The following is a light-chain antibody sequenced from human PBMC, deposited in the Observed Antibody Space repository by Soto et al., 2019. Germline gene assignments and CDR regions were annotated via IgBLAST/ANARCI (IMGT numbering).Light chain of an antibody. CDR2: DVN. Sequence: QSALTQPPSASGSPGQSVTISCTGTSSDVGGYKYVSWYQHHPGRAPKLIIYDVNERPSGVPDRFSASKSGNTASLTVSGLQAEDEADYYCCSYAGSNNWVFGGGTKLTVL. J-gene: IGLJ3*02. CDR3: CSYAGSNNWV. V-gene: IGLV2-8*01. CDR1: SSDVGGYKY.